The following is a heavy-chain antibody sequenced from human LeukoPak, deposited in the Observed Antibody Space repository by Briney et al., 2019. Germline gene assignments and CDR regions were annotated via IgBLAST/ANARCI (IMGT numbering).Heavy chain of an antibody. V-gene: IGHV1-2*02. CDR1: GYSFTGHY. D-gene: IGHD3-16*01. CDR2: INSNSGGT. CDR3: ARAYVYYYMDV. J-gene: IGHJ6*03. Sequence: ASVKVSCKASGYSFTGHYIHWVRQAPGQGLEWMGWINSNSGGTNYAQKFQGRVTMTRDTSISTAYMELSRLRSDDTAVYYCARAYVYYYMDVWGKGTTVTVSS.